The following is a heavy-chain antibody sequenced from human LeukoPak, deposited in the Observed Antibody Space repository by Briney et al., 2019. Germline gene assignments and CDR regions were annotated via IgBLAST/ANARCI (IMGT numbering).Heavy chain of an antibody. V-gene: IGHV3-48*03. J-gene: IGHJ6*02. CDR1: GFTFSSYE. CDR3: ARDITGIWFGELLYGSYYYGMDV. Sequence: GGSLRLSCAASGFTFSSYEMNWVRQAPGKGLEWVSYISISGSTIYYADSVKGRFTISRDNARNSLYLQMNSLRAEDTAVYYCARDITGIWFGELLYGSYYYGMDVWGQGTTVTVSS. CDR2: ISISGSTI. D-gene: IGHD3-10*01.